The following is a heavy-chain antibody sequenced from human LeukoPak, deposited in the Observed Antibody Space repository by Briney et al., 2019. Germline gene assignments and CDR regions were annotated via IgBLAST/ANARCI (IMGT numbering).Heavy chain of an antibody. D-gene: IGHD3-22*01. Sequence: PSETLSLTCTVSGGSISSSSYYWGWIRQPPGKGLEWFGSIYYSGSTYYNPSLKSRVTISVDTSKNQFSLKLSSVTAADTAVYHCARVSDSSGYYYWFDPWGQGTLVTVSS. CDR3: ARVSDSSGYYYWFDP. CDR1: GGSISSSSYY. V-gene: IGHV4-39*07. CDR2: IYYSGST. J-gene: IGHJ5*02.